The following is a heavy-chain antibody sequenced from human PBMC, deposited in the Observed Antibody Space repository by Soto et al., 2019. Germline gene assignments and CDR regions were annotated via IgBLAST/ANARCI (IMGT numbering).Heavy chain of an antibody. CDR2: IYYSGST. CDR1: GGSISSGDYY. CDR3: ARGLHSGDAFDY. V-gene: IGHV4-30-4*01. Sequence: QVQLQESGPGLVKPSQTLSLICTVSGGSISSGDYYWSWIRQPPGKGLEWIGYIYYSGSTYYNPSLKSRVTISVDTSKNQFSLKLSSVTAAATAVYYCARGLHSGDAFDYWGQGTLVTVSS. J-gene: IGHJ4*02. D-gene: IGHD3-10*01.